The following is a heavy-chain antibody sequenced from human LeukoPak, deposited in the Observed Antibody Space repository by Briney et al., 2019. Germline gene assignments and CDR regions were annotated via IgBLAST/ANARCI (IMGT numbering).Heavy chain of an antibody. Sequence: PGGCLRLSCAASVFTFSSYPMSWVRQAPWKGLEWVSSISGLGGSTFYAVSVKGRFTISRDNSKNTLYLQMNSLRAEDTAVYYCAKRPDRSYYDRTGYYYFDYWGQGTLVTVSS. CDR3: AKRPDRSYYDRTGYYYFDY. CDR2: ISGLGGST. J-gene: IGHJ4*02. CDR1: VFTFSSYP. D-gene: IGHD3-22*01. V-gene: IGHV3-23*01.